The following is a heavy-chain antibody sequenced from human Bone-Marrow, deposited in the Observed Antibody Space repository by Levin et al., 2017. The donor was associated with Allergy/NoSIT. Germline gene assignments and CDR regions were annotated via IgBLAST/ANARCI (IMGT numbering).Heavy chain of an antibody. CDR2: INPNSGGT. CDR3: ARGGGKSSSPLLRYYYYGMDV. CDR1: GYTFTGYY. Sequence: GESLKISCKASGYTFTGYYMHWVRQAPGQGLEWMGWINPNSGGTNYAQKFQGWVTMTRDTSISTAYMELSRLRSDDTAVYYCARGGGKSSSPLLRYYYYGMDVWGQGTTVTVSS. J-gene: IGHJ6*02. D-gene: IGHD4-23*01. V-gene: IGHV1-2*04.